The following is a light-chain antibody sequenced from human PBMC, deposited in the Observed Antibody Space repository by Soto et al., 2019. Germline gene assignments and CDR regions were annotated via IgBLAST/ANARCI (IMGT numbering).Light chain of an antibody. J-gene: IGKJ3*01. CDR2: GAS. CDR1: QYISSY. Sequence: DIQMTQSPSSLSASVGDRVTITCRASQYISSYVKWYQQKPGKAPKFLIYGASDLQRGVPSRFSGSGSGTDFTLTINSLQPEDFATYYCQQSYSRPLTFGPGTKVDIK. V-gene: IGKV1-39*01. CDR3: QQSYSRPLT.